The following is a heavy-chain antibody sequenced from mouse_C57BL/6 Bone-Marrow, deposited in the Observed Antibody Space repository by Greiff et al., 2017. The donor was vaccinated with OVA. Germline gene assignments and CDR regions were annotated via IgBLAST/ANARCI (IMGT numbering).Heavy chain of an antibody. J-gene: IGHJ3*01. V-gene: IGHV1-69*01. CDR1: GYTFTSYW. D-gene: IGHD1-1*02. Sequence: QVQLQQPGAELVMPGASVKLSCKASGYTFTSYWMHWVKQRPGQGLEWIGEIDPSDSYTNYNQKFKGKSTLTADKSSSTAYMQLSSLTSEDSAVYYRASTRLDYWAWLAYGGQGTLVTVSA. CDR3: ASTRLDYWAWLAY. CDR2: IDPSDSYT.